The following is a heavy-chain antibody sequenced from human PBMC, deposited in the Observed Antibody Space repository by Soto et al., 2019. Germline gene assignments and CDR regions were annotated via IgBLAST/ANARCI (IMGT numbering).Heavy chain of an antibody. CDR2: IYYSGST. CDR3: AKYQPTSTSFDP. CDR1: GGSISSGDYY. D-gene: IGHD2-2*01. V-gene: IGHV4-30-4*01. J-gene: IGHJ5*02. Sequence: SETLSLTCTVSGGSISSGDYYWSWIRQPPGKGLEWIRHIYYSGSTYYNPSLKSRVTISVDSSKNQFSLKLSSVTAADTAVYYCAKYQPTSTSFDPWGQGTLVTVSS.